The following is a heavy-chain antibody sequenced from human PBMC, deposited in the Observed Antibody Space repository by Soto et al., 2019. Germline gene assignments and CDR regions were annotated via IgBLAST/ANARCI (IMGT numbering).Heavy chain of an antibody. CDR1: GGSITGYY. CDR2: IHYSGST. J-gene: IGHJ5*02. V-gene: IGHV4-59*08. Sequence: QVQLQESGPGLVQPSETLSLTCTVSGGSITGYYWSWIRQPPGKGPEWIGNIHYSGSTNYNPSLKSRVTIAVDTSKNQFPLRLSSVTAAETAVYYCARHSYYSNPLRFDPWGQGTLVTVSS. D-gene: IGHD4-4*01. CDR3: ARHSYYSNPLRFDP.